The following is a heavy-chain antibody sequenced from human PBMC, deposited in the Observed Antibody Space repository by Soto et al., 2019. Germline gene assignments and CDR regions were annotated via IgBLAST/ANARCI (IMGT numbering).Heavy chain of an antibody. CDR2: IIPLFGTT. V-gene: IGHV1-69*13. Sequence: EASVKVSCKAFGGTFSSYAISWVRQAPGQGLEWMGGIIPLFGTTNYAPKFQGRVAITADERARTAYMDLSSLKSEDTAVYYCATNNRASYHFDYWGQGTLVTVSS. D-gene: IGHD3-16*02. CDR1: GGTFSSYA. J-gene: IGHJ4*02. CDR3: ATNNRASYHFDY.